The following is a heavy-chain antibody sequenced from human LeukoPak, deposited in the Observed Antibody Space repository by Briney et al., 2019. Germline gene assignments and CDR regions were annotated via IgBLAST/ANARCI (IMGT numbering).Heavy chain of an antibody. CDR1: GFTFSSYA. CDR3: ATTYGSGSPNWFDP. Sequence: GGSLRLSCAASGFTFSSYAMSWVRQAPGKGLEWVSAISDSGGSTYYADSVKGRFTISRDNSKNTLYLQMNSLRAEDTAVYYCATTYGSGSPNWFDPWGQGTLVTVSS. V-gene: IGHV3-23*01. J-gene: IGHJ5*02. CDR2: ISDSGGST. D-gene: IGHD3-10*01.